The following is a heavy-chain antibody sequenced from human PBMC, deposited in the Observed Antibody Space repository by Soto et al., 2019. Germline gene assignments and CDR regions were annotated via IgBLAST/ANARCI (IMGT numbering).Heavy chain of an antibody. D-gene: IGHD5-12*01. CDR1: GGSISSGGYY. V-gene: IGHV4-31*03. CDR2: IYYSGST. CDR3: ARENSGYESDTNWFDP. Sequence: TSETLSLTCTVSGGSISSGGYYWSWIRQHPGKGLEWIGYIYYSGSTYYNPSLKSRVTISVDTSKNQFSLKLSSVTAADTAVYYCARENSGYESDTNWFDPWGQGTLVTVSS. J-gene: IGHJ5*02.